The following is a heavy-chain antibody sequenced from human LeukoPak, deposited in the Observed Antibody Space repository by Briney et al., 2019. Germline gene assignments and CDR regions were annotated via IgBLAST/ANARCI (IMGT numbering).Heavy chain of an antibody. D-gene: IGHD3-22*01. CDR2: INHSGST. Sequence: SETLSLTCAVYGGSFSGYYWSWIRQPPGKGLEWIGEINHSGSTDYNPSLKSRVTISVDTSKNQFSLKLSSVTAADTAVYYCARENSDSSGYSGPRIDYWGQGTLVTVSS. CDR1: GGSFSGYY. V-gene: IGHV4-34*01. J-gene: IGHJ4*02. CDR3: ARENSDSSGYSGPRIDY.